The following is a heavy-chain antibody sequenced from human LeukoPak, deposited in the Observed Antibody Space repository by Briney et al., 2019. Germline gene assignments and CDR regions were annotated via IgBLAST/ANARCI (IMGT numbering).Heavy chain of an antibody. J-gene: IGHJ3*01. CDR1: GFTFSSYS. V-gene: IGHV3-48*01. D-gene: IGHD3-9*01. CDR3: AIEISRLVIHAFDL. CDR2: ISSSSSTI. Sequence: GGSLRLSCAASGFTFSSYSMNWVRQAPGKGLEWVSYISSSSSTIYYADSVKGRFTLSRDNARDTVYLQMNSLSTEDTAVYYCAIEISRLVIHAFDLWGQGTMVTVSS.